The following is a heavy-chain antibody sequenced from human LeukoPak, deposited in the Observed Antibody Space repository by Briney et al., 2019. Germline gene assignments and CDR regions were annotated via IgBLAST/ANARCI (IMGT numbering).Heavy chain of an antibody. CDR1: GFTFSSYG. CDR3: AKAGLPAVAGYYYYYMDV. D-gene: IGHD6-19*01. J-gene: IGHJ6*03. V-gene: IGHV3-23*01. Sequence: GRSLRLSCAASGFTFSSYGMSWVRQAPGKGLEWVSAISGSGGSTYYADSVKGRFTISRDNSKNTLYLQMNSLRAEDTAVYYCAKAGLPAVAGYYYYYMDVWGKGTTVTISS. CDR2: ISGSGGST.